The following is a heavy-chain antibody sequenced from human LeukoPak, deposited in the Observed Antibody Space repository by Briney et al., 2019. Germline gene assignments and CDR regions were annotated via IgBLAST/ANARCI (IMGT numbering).Heavy chain of an antibody. Sequence: SETLSLTCAVYVGSFSGYYWSWIRQPPGKGLEWIGEINHSGSTNYNPSLKSRVTISVDTSKNQFSLKLSSVTAADTAVYYCARLWRRYCSSTSCYGFRFDYWGQGTLVTVSS. CDR2: INHSGST. D-gene: IGHD2-2*01. V-gene: IGHV4-34*01. CDR3: ARLWRRYCSSTSCYGFRFDY. J-gene: IGHJ4*02. CDR1: VGSFSGYY.